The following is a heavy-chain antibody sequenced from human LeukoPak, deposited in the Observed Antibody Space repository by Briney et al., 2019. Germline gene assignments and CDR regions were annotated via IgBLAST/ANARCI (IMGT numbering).Heavy chain of an antibody. D-gene: IGHD3-10*01. J-gene: IGHJ3*02. V-gene: IGHV3-74*01. CDR2: INSDGSST. Sequence: GGSLRLSCAASVFTFSSYWLHWVRQAPGRGLVWVSRINSDGSSTSYADSVKGRFTISRDNAKNTLYLQMNSLRAEDTAVYYCARDKVRRRSAFDIWGEGTMVTVSS. CDR3: ARDKVRRRSAFDI. CDR1: VFTFSSYW.